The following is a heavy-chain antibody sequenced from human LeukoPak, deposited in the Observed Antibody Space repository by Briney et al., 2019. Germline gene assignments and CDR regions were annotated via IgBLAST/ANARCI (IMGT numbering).Heavy chain of an antibody. CDR3: AREDYCSGGSCYSGYFQH. Sequence: SETLSLTCTVFGGSISSYYWSWIRQPPGKGLEWIGYIYYSGTTNYNPSLKSRVTISVDTSKNQFSLKLSSVTAADTAVYYCAREDYCSGGSCYSGYFQHWGQGTLVTVSS. D-gene: IGHD2-15*01. CDR2: IYYSGTT. V-gene: IGHV4-59*01. J-gene: IGHJ1*01. CDR1: GGSISSYY.